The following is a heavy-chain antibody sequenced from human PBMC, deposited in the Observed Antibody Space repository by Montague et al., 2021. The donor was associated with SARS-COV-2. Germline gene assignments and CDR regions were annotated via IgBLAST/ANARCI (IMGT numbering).Heavy chain of an antibody. CDR2: INHSGST. V-gene: IGHV4-34*01. CDR3: ARGRRILLWFGELLSGGDYYGMDV. Sequence: SETLSLTCAVYGGSFSGYYWSWIRQPPGKGLEWIGEINHSGSTNXXPSLKSRVTTSVDTSKNQFSLKLSSVTAADTAVYYCARGRRILLWFGELLSGGDYYGMDVWGQGTTVTVSS. J-gene: IGHJ6*02. D-gene: IGHD3-10*01. CDR1: GGSFSGYY.